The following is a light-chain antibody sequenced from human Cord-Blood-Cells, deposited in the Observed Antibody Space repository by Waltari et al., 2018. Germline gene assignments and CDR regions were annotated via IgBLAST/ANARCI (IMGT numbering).Light chain of an antibody. CDR3: CSYAGSSTNVV. V-gene: IGLV2-23*01. J-gene: IGLJ2*01. Sequence: QSALTQPASVSGSPGQSITISCTGTSSDVGSYNLVSWYQQHPGKAPKLMIYEGSNRRSGVSNHCSSAKSANTASLTITGLQAEDEADYYCCSYAGSSTNVVFGGGTKLTVL. CDR1: SSDVGSYNL. CDR2: EGS.